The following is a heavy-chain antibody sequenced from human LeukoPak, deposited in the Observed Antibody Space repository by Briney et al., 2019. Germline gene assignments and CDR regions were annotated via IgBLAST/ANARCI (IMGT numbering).Heavy chain of an antibody. CDR2: TSSSSSYI. V-gene: IGHV3-21*01. J-gene: IGHJ4*02. CDR1: GFTFSSYS. CDR3: ARDHSHYYDSSGYYYGGSFDY. Sequence: GGSLRLSCAASGFTFSSYSMNRVRQAPGKGLEWVSSTSSSSSYIYYADSVKGRFTISRDNAKNSLYLQMNSLRAEDTAVYYCARDHSHYYDSSGYYYGGSFDYWGQGTLVTVSS. D-gene: IGHD3-22*01.